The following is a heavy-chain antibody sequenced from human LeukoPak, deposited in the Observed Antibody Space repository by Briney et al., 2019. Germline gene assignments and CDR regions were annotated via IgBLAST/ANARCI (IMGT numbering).Heavy chain of an antibody. CDR3: AELGITMIGGV. D-gene: IGHD3-10*02. CDR2: IRGDGVTT. Sequence: GGSLRLSCAASGFTFSSHGMNWVRQAPGKGLEWVSGIRGDGVTTYYADSVKGRFTISRDNSKNTLYLQMNSLRAEDTAVYYCAELGITMIGGVWGKGTTVTISS. J-gene: IGHJ6*04. V-gene: IGHV3-23*01. CDR1: GFTFSSHG.